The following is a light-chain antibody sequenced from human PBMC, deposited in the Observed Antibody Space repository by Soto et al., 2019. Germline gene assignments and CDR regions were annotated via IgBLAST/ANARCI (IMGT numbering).Light chain of an antibody. CDR3: QQYNSYPYS. J-gene: IGKJ2*01. Sequence: DIQMTQSPSTLYASVGDRVTITCRASQTISSWLAWYQQKPGKATKLLIYDASSLESGVPSRFSGSGSGTEFTLTISSLQPDDFATYYCQQYNSYPYSFGQGTKLEIK. CDR1: QTISSW. V-gene: IGKV1-5*01. CDR2: DAS.